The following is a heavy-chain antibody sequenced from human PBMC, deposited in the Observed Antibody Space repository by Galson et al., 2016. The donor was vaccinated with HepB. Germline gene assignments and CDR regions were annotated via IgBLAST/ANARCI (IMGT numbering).Heavy chain of an antibody. CDR1: GFTFSSYA. CDR2: ISGSGANT. J-gene: IGHJ4*02. V-gene: IGHV3-23*01. D-gene: IGHD6-13*01. CDR3: ARYSDSWAPFDY. Sequence: SLRLSCAATGFTFSSYAMTWVRQAPGKGLEWVSGISGSGANTYYANAVKGRFTISRDNSNNTPYLQVNSLRAEDTALYVCARYSDSWAPFDYWGQGSLVTVSS.